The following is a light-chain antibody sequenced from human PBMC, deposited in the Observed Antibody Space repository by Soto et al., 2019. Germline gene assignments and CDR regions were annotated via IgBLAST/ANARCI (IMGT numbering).Light chain of an antibody. Sequence: DIVLTQSPGTLSLFLGERATLSCRARLRLNTRYLAWYQQMPGQAPRILIYGASSRATGIPTRFSGGASGTDFTLTISRLEPEYCAVYLCQQYGSSPTFGQGTRLEIK. J-gene: IGKJ5*01. CDR2: GAS. CDR1: LRLNTRY. CDR3: QQYGSSPT. V-gene: IGKV3-20*01.